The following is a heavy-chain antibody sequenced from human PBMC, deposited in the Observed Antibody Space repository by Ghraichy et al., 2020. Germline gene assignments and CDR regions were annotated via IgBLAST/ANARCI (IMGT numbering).Heavy chain of an antibody. CDR3: ASLGQEGDYCSGMWSGY. D-gene: IGHD3-10*01. CDR1: GFTFSSYW. V-gene: IGHV3-7*01. J-gene: IGHJ4*01. CDR2: IKKDGSEK. Sequence: GGSLRLSCAASGFTFSSYWMSWVRQAPGRGLEWVANIKKDGSEKYYVDSVKGRFTISRDNAKNSLYLQVNSLRAEDTAVYYCASLGQEGDYCSGMWSGYWGHGTLVTVSS.